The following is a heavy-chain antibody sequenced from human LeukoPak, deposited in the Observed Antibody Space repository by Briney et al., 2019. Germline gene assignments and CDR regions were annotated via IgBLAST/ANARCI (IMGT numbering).Heavy chain of an antibody. V-gene: IGHV5-51*01. D-gene: IGHD2-15*01. CDR2: IHPSDSDT. CDR1: GYSFSSYW. CDR3: ARLSCSAGTCYPFDS. J-gene: IGHJ4*02. Sequence: GESLKISCEGLGYSFSSYWIGWVRQMPGQGLEWMGVIHPSDSDTTYSPSFQGQVTISADKSISTAYLQWSSLKASDTAMYYCARLSCSAGTCYPFDSWGQGTLVTVSS.